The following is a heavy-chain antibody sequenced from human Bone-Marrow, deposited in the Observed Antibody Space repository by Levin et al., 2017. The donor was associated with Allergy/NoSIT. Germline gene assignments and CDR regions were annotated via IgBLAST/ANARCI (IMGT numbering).Heavy chain of an antibody. CDR3: ARRNVPARGEDWFDP. CDR1: DDSISSSNW. Sequence: SETLSLTCGVSDDSISSSNWWTWVRQPPGKGLEWSGEIYHSGSTNYNPSPKSRVTISVENSKNQFSLNLGSVTAADTAVYSCARRNVPARGEDWFDPWGQGTLVTVSS. CDR2: IYHSGST. V-gene: IGHV4-4*02. J-gene: IGHJ5*02. D-gene: IGHD1-1*01.